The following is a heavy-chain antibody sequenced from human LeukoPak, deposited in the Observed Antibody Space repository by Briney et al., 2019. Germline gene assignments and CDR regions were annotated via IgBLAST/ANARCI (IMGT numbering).Heavy chain of an antibody. CDR1: GFTFSSYG. V-gene: IGHV3-30*02. CDR2: IRYDGSNK. D-gene: IGHD4-11*01. Sequence: GGSLRLSCAASGFTFSSYGMHWVRQAPGKGLEWVAFIRYDGSNKYYADSVKGRFTISRDNSKNTLYLQMNSLRAEDTAVYYCAKDLTTVTTGDFDYWGQGTLVTVSS. J-gene: IGHJ4*02. CDR3: AKDLTTVTTGDFDY.